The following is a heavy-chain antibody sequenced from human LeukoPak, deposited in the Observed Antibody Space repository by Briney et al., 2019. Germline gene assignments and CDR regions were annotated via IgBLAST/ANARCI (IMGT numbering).Heavy chain of an antibody. Sequence: TSETLSLTCAVSGGSISSSNWWGWVRQPPGKGLEWIGKIYHSGSTNYNPSLKSRVTVSVDKSKNQFSLNLTSVTAADTAVYYCARGSKAAPGTFDYWGQGTLVTVSS. D-gene: IGHD6-13*01. J-gene: IGHJ4*02. CDR2: IYHSGST. CDR1: GGSISSSNW. CDR3: ARGSKAAPGTFDY. V-gene: IGHV4-4*02.